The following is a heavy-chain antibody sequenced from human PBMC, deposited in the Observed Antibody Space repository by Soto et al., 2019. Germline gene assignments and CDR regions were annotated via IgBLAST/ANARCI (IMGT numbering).Heavy chain of an antibody. CDR1: GGSISSYY. CDR2: IYYSGST. Sequence: QVQLQESGPGLVKPSETLSLTCTVSGGSISSYYWSWIRQPPGKGLEWIGYIYYSGSTNYNPSLKSRVTISVDTSKNQFSLKLSSVTAADTAVYYCARHYYGSGGPNDYWGQGTLVTVSS. CDR3: ARHYYGSGGPNDY. J-gene: IGHJ4*02. V-gene: IGHV4-59*01. D-gene: IGHD3-10*01.